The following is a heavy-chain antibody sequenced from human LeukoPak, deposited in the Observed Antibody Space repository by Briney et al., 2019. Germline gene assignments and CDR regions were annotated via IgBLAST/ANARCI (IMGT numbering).Heavy chain of an antibody. CDR1: GDSTSSDRYY. D-gene: IGHD1-26*01. CDR3: ARADMLLFGAVGGAFDI. CDR2: IYYSGST. J-gene: IGHJ3*02. V-gene: IGHV4-39*01. Sequence: SETLSLTCTVSGDSTSSDRYYGGWVRQPPGKGLEWIGNIYYSGSTYYNPSLKSRVTMSVDTPKNQFFLKLNSVTAADTAVYYCARADMLLFGAVGGAFDIWGQGTVVTVSS.